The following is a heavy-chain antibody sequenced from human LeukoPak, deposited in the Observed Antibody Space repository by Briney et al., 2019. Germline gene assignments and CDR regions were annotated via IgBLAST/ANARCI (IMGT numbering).Heavy chain of an antibody. CDR1: GFTFTTYG. J-gene: IGHJ4*02. CDR3: AKGLTWIQLWLPFDY. D-gene: IGHD5-18*01. V-gene: IGHV3-30*18. Sequence: GGSLRLSCAASGFTFTTYGMYWVRQAPGKGLEWVAVISYDGSNKYYADSVKGRFTISRDNSKNTLYLQMNSLRAEDTAVYYCAKGLTWIQLWLPFDYWGQGTLVTVSS. CDR2: ISYDGSNK.